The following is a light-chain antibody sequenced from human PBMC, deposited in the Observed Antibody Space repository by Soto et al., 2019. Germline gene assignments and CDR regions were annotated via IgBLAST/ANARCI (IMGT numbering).Light chain of an antibody. V-gene: IGLV1-47*02. CDR1: TSNIGSNY. Sequence: QSVLTQPPSASGTPGQTISISCSGSTSNIGSNYVYWYQQLPGTAPKLLIYSNNERPSGVPDRFSGSKSGTSASLAISGLRSGDEADYYCASWDDSLSGLVFGGGTKLTVL. J-gene: IGLJ2*01. CDR2: SNN. CDR3: ASWDDSLSGLV.